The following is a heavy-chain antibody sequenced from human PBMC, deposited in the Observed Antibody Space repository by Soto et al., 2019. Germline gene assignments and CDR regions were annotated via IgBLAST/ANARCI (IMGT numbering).Heavy chain of an antibody. CDR3: ARVWDSSGSYAIYYYYGMDV. J-gene: IGHJ6*02. CDR2: ISAYNGNT. V-gene: IGHV1-18*01. D-gene: IGHD6-19*01. Sequence: QVQLVQSGAEVKKPGASVKVSCKASGYTFTSYGISWVRQAPGQGLEWMGWISAYNGNTNYAQKLQGRVTMTTDTSTRTAYRELRSLRSDDTAVYYCARVWDSSGSYAIYYYYGMDVWGQGTTVTVSS. CDR1: GYTFTSYG.